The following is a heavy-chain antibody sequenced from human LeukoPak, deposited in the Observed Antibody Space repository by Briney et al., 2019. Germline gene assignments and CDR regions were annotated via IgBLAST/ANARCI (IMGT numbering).Heavy chain of an antibody. Sequence: SETLSLTCTVSGASTTTYYWSWIRQPPGKRLERIGYIYSSGSANYNPSLESRVTISEDASKNQISLKLSSVTAADTAVYYCARHRRAVGGTFSLDSWGQGTLVTVSS. J-gene: IGHJ4*02. V-gene: IGHV4-59*08. CDR2: IYSSGSA. CDR3: ARHRRAVGGTFSLDS. CDR1: GASTTTYY. D-gene: IGHD6-19*01.